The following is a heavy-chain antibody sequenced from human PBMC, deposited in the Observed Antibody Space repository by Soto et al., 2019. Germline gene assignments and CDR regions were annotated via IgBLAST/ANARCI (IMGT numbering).Heavy chain of an antibody. CDR3: ARITEGWWFDP. V-gene: IGHV3-48*03. D-gene: IGHD1-20*01. Sequence: GGSLRLSCAASGFTFSSYEMNWVRQAPGKGLEWVSYISSSGSTIYYADSVKGRFTISRDNAKNSLYLQMNSLRAEDTAVYYGARITEGWWFDPWGQGTLVTVSS. CDR2: ISSSGSTI. J-gene: IGHJ5*02. CDR1: GFTFSSYE.